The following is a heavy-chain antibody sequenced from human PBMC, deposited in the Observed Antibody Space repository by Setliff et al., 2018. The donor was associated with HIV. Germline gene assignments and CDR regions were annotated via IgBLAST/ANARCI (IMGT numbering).Heavy chain of an antibody. V-gene: IGHV4-39*07. J-gene: IGHJ4*02. Sequence: PSETLSLTCTVSGGSISSSSYYWGWIRQPPGKGLEWVGSLYFSGRAYYNPSLKSRVTVSVDASKNQFSLKLSSVTAADTAVYYCARVQPGEWVDYWGQGTLVTSPQ. CDR3: ARVQPGEWVDY. CDR1: GGSISSSSYY. CDR2: LYFSGRA. D-gene: IGHD2-2*01.